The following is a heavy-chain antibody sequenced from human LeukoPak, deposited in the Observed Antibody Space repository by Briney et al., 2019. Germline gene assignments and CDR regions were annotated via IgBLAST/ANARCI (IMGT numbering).Heavy chain of an antibody. D-gene: IGHD4-23*01. CDR2: IYYSVTT. CDR1: GGSISSSDYY. J-gene: IGHJ4*02. CDR3: ARDRLRWPKIDY. V-gene: IGHV4-39*07. Sequence: SEILSLTCTVSGGSISSSDYYWGWIRQPPGKGLEWIGSIYYSVTTYYNPSLKSRVTISVDTSKNQFSLKLNSVTAADTAVYYCARDRLRWPKIDYWGQGTLVTVSS.